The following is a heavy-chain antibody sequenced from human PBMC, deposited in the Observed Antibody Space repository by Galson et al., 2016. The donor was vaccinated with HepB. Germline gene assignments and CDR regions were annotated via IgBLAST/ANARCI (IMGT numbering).Heavy chain of an antibody. J-gene: IGHJ4*02. CDR2: SKNKANGYTT. Sequence: SLRLSCAASGFIFSDHYMDWVRQAPGKGLEWLGRSKNKANGYTTEYAAYVEGRFTIARDDSKKSLYLQMNSLKIEDTAVYYCARWQSGSPVNWGQGTLVTVSS. CDR3: ARWQSGSPVN. V-gene: IGHV3-72*01. D-gene: IGHD1-26*01. CDR1: GFIFSDHY.